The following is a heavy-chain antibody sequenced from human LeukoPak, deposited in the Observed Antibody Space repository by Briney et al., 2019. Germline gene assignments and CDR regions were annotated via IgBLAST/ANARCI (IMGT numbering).Heavy chain of an antibody. CDR1: GFTFSSYT. CDR3: ASDLKMAAGGTYYYSGMDV. CDR2: ISSSSSNI. J-gene: IGHJ6*02. Sequence: GGSLRLSCAASGFTFSSYTMNWVRQAPGKGLEWVSSISSSSSNIYYADSVNGRFTISRDNAKNSLYLQMTSLRAEDTAVYHCASDLKMAAGGTYYYSGMDVWAQGTTVTVS. D-gene: IGHD6-13*01. V-gene: IGHV3-21*01.